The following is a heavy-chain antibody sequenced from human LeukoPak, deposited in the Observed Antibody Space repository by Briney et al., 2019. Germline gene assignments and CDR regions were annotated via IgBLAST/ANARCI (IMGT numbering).Heavy chain of an antibody. CDR2: INSVESML. V-gene: IGHV3-74*01. CDR3: ARGPQNGASYYLD. J-gene: IGHJ4*02. Sequence: GGSRRLSCAASGFTFSSSWMHWGRQAPGKGRVWVSRINSVESMLNYADSVKGPFTLSRDNAQNTLYLQMSSLRAEDTALCFCARGPQNGASYYLDWGQGTLVTVSS. CDR1: GFTFSSSW. D-gene: IGHD3-10*01.